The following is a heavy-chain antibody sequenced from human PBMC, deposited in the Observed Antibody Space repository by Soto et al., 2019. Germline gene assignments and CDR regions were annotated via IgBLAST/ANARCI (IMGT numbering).Heavy chain of an antibody. V-gene: IGHV4-59*01. CDR3: ARARYYDIPLIPEPRWFDP. D-gene: IGHD3-9*01. CDR1: GGSISSYY. CDR2: IYYSGST. Sequence: SETLSLTCTVSGGSISSYYWSWIRQPPGKGLEWIGYIYYSGSTNYNPSLKSRVTISVDTSKNQFSLKLSSVTAADTAVYYCARARYYDIPLIPEPRWFDPWGQGTLVTVSS. J-gene: IGHJ5*02.